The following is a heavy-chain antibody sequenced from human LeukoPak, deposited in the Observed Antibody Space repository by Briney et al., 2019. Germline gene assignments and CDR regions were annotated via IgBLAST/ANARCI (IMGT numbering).Heavy chain of an antibody. J-gene: IGHJ4*02. CDR3: ARGDSLWFGELLSHFDY. D-gene: IGHD3-10*01. CDR2: ISPNSGGT. V-gene: IGHV1-2*02. CDR1: GYTFTGYY. Sequence: GASVKVSCKASGYTFTGYYMHWVRQAPGQGLEWMGWISPNSGGTNYAQKFQGRVTMTRDTSISTAYMELSRLRSDDTAVYYCARGDSLWFGELLSHFDYWGQGTLVTVSS.